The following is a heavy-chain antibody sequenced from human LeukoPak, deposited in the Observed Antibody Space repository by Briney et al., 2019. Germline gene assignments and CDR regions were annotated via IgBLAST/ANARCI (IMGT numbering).Heavy chain of an antibody. Sequence: SETLSLTCANYGGPFSGFFWSWIRQPPGKGLEWVGEINHSGSTNYNPSLKSRVTISIDTSKNQFSLKLTSVTAADTAVYYCARASSCYDATRYNLAFFGPWGQGTLVTVSS. CDR3: ARASSCYDATRYNLAFFGP. CDR1: GGPFSGFF. D-gene: IGHD3-16*01. J-gene: IGHJ5*02. CDR2: INHSGST. V-gene: IGHV4-34*01.